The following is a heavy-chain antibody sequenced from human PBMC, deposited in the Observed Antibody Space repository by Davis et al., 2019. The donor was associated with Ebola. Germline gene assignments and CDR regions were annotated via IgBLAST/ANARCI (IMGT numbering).Heavy chain of an antibody. J-gene: IGHJ6*02. CDR1: GFSFSGSS. CDR3: IRGSIGGNYYGMDV. Sequence: PGGSLRLSCAASGFSFSGSSIHWVRQTSGKGLEWVGRIRSKAKSYATEYGELVKGRVIISRDDSENTAYLQLNRMKPEDTAVYYCIRGSIGGNYYGMDVWGQGTTVTVSS. D-gene: IGHD3-10*01. V-gene: IGHV3-73*01. CDR2: IRSKAKSYAT.